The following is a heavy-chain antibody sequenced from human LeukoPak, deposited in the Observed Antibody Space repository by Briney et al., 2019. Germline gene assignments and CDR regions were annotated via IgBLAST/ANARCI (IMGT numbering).Heavy chain of an antibody. Sequence: ASVKVSCKASGYTFTGYYMHWVRQAPGQGLGWMGGIIPIFGTANYAQKFQGRVTITADKSTSTAYMELSSLRSEDTAVYYCARGQESSLDANYYYYMDVWGKGTTVTVSS. CDR3: ARGQESSLDANYYYYMDV. D-gene: IGHD6-13*01. J-gene: IGHJ6*03. CDR2: IIPIFGTA. CDR1: GYTFTGYY. V-gene: IGHV1-69*06.